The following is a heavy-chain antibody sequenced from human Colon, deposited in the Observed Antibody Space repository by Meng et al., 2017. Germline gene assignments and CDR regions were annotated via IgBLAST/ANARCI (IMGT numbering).Heavy chain of an antibody. J-gene: IGHJ4*02. CDR1: GGSLTDYY. CDR2: INHRKTI. Sequence: VQLQQAGAGQCQPSETLSLTCAVYGGSLTDYYWSWIRQTPGKGLEWIGEINHRKTINYNPSLKSRVTISVDTSKNQIFLKLTSVTAADTAKYYCARGGNIVMALAKPFDAWGQGTLVTVSS. CDR3: ARGGNIVMALAKPFDA. V-gene: IGHV4-34*01. D-gene: IGHD2-21*01.